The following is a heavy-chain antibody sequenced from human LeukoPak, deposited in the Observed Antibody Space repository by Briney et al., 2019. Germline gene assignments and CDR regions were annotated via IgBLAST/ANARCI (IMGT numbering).Heavy chain of an antibody. CDR2: IYYSGST. J-gene: IGHJ4*02. Sequence: SQTLSLTCTVSGGSISNINYSWSWIRRPPGKGLEWIGYIYYSGSTYYNPALRSRVTISVDRSKNHFSLELNSVTAADTAVYYCARDRRAYNWNSYYFDYWGQGTLVTVSS. D-gene: IGHD1-7*01. CDR3: ARDRRAYNWNSYYFDY. CDR1: GGSISNINYS. V-gene: IGHV4-30-2*01.